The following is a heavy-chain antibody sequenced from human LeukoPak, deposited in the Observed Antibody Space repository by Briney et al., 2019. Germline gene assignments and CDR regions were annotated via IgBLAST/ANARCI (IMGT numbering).Heavy chain of an antibody. V-gene: IGHV6-1*01. CDR2: TYYRSKWYN. Sequence: QTLSLTCAISGDXVSSNSAAWNWIRQSPSRGLEWLGRTYYRSKWYNDYAASVKSRITINPDTSKNQFSLQLNSVTPEDTAVYYCARDPGMIVVVPAAIFETWFDPWGQGTLVTVSS. CDR3: ARDPGMIVVVPAAIFETWFDP. J-gene: IGHJ5*02. CDR1: GDXVSSNSAA. D-gene: IGHD2-2*01.